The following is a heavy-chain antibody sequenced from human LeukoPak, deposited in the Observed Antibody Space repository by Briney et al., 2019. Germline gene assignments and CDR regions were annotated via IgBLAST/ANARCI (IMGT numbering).Heavy chain of an antibody. Sequence: SVKVSCKASGDTFSNYAISWVRQAPGQGLEWMGGIIPIFGTANYAQKFQGRVTITADESTSTAYMELSSLRSEDTAVYYCASGEIAAPPDYWGQGTLVTVSS. CDR1: GDTFSNYA. CDR2: IIPIFGTA. V-gene: IGHV1-69*13. J-gene: IGHJ4*02. CDR3: ASGEIAAPPDY. D-gene: IGHD6-13*01.